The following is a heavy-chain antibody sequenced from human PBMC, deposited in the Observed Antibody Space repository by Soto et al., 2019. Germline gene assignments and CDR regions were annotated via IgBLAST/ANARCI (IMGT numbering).Heavy chain of an antibody. D-gene: IGHD4-17*01. CDR2: INHSGST. CDR3: ARARYGDYTGEDYYYMDV. V-gene: IGHV4-34*01. J-gene: IGHJ6*03. CDR1: GGSFSGYY. Sequence: QVQLQQWGAGLLKPSETLSLTCAVYGGSFSGYYWSWIRQPPGKGLEWIGEINHSGSTNYNPSLKSRVTISVDTSKNQFSLKLSSVTAADTAGYYCARARYGDYTGEDYYYMDVWGKGTTVTVSS.